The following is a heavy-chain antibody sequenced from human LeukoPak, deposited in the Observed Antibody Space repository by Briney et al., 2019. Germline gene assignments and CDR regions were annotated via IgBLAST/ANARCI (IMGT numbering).Heavy chain of an antibody. J-gene: IGHJ4*02. CDR3: AKIVPQYVAQYYFDY. Sequence: ASVKVSCKVSGYTLTELSMHWVRQAPGKGLEWMGGFDPEDGETIYAQKFQGRVTMTEDTSTDTAYMELSSLRSEDTAVYYCAKIVPQYVAQYYFDYWGQGTLVTVSS. V-gene: IGHV1-24*01. CDR2: FDPEDGET. CDR1: GYTLTELS. D-gene: IGHD4-11*01.